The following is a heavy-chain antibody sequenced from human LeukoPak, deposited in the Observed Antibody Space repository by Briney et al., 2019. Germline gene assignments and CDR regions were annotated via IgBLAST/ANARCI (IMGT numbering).Heavy chain of an antibody. CDR3: AKGVVVVAASYNYMDV. CDR2: TTGSGGSS. D-gene: IGHD2-15*01. CDR1: GFTFTGYA. J-gene: IGHJ6*03. V-gene: IGHV3-23*01. Sequence: PGGSLRLSCAASGFTFTGYAMTWVRQAPGKGLEWVSTTTGSGGSSYYADSVMGRFTISRDNSKNTLFLQMNGLRAEDTAVYYCAKGVVVVAASYNYMDVWGKGTTATVSS.